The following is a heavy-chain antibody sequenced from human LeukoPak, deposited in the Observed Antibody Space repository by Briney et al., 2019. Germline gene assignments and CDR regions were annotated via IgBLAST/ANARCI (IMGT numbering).Heavy chain of an antibody. D-gene: IGHD6-19*01. CDR2: ISGSGGTT. CDR1: GFTFSNHA. CDR3: AKASSGSCPFTYFDS. V-gene: IGHV3-23*01. Sequence: GGSLRLSCAASGFTFSNHAINWVRQAPGKGLEWVSCISGSGGTTYYAGSVKGRFTISRDNSKNTLFMQINSLRAEDTAIYYCAKASSGSCPFTYFDSWGQGTLVTVSS. J-gene: IGHJ4*02.